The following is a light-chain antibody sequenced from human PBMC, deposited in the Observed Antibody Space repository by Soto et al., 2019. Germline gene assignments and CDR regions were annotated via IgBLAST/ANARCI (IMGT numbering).Light chain of an antibody. J-gene: IGKJ1*01. CDR1: QSITSH. V-gene: IGKV1-39*01. Sequence: DIQMTQSPSSLSASVGDRVIITCRASQSITSHLNWFQQKPGKAPKLLIYAASSLQTGVPSRFSGSGSGTDFTLTISSLQPEDFATYYCQQSYSTPWTFGQGTKVEIK. CDR2: AAS. CDR3: QQSYSTPWT.